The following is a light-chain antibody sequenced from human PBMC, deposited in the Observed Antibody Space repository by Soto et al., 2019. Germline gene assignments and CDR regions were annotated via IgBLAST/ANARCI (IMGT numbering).Light chain of an antibody. CDR3: QQYGSSPLLT. V-gene: IGKV3-20*01. J-gene: IGKJ4*01. CDR1: QSVSSSY. Sequence: IVLTQSPGALSLSPGERATLSCRASQSVSSSYLAWYQQKPGQAPRLLIYGASSRATGIPDRFSGSGSGTDFTLTISRLEPEDFAVYYCQQYGSSPLLTFGGGTKVDIK. CDR2: GAS.